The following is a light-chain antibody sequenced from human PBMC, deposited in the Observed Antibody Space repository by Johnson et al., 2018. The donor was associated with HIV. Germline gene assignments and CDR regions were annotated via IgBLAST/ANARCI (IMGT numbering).Light chain of an antibody. V-gene: IGLV1-51*02. CDR1: SSNIGNNY. Sequence: LTQPPSVSAAPGQKVTISCSGSSSNIGNNYVSWYQQLPGTAPKLLIYENNKRPSGIPDRFSGSKSGTSATLGITGLQTGDEADYYCGTWETGLSAYVFGTGTKGTVL. CDR2: ENN. CDR3: GTWETGLSAYV. J-gene: IGLJ1*01.